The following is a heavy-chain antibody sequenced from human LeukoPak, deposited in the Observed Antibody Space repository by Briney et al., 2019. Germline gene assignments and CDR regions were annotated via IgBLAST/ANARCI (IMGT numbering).Heavy chain of an antibody. CDR2: TSYSGIT. CDR3: AGDIAAINIPGCRLEL. D-gene: IGHD6-13*01. V-gene: IGHV4-59*08. Sequence: KSSETLSLTCTVSGGSISNDFWSWIRQPPGKVLEWIGYTSYSGITNYNPSLKSQVTIAVDTSKNHFSLRLRSVHDADTAVYFCAGDIAAINIPGCRLELRGQGTLATVS. CDR1: GGSISNDF. J-gene: IGHJ4*02.